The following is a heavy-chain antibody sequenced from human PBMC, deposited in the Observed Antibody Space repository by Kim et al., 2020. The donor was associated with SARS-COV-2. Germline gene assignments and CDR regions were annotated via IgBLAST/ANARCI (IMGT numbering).Heavy chain of an antibody. CDR2: IYYSGTA. V-gene: IGHV4-39*01. J-gene: IGHJ4*02. CDR3: ARLPTSPLDYSSSPSGF. Sequence: SETLSLTCTVSGGSISRSGYYWGWIRQPPGKGLEWIGTIYYSGTAYLNPSLKSRVSISVDTSRNQFSLKVTSVAATVTGVYYCARLPTSPLDYSSSPSGFWGPGTLVTVSS. D-gene: IGHD6-6*01. CDR1: GGSISRSGYY.